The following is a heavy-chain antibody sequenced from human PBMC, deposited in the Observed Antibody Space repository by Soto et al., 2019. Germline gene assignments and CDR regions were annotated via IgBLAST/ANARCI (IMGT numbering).Heavy chain of an antibody. CDR2: IPYDGSHQ. CDR3: XXXRVLEWEXQXSDX. CDR1: GFTFSSHG. D-gene: IGHD3-3*01. Sequence: QVHLVESGGGVVQPGRSLRLSCAASGFTFSSHGMHWIRQAPGKGLEWVAVIPYDGSHQYYADSVKGRFSISRDNSKNTLYLQMNXXXXXXXXXXXXXXXRVLEWEXQXSDXWGQXTL. J-gene: IGHJ4*02. V-gene: IGHV3-30*03.